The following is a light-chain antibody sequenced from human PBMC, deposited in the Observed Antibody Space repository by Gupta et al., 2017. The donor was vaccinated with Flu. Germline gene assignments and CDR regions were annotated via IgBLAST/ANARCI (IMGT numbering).Light chain of an antibody. J-gene: IGKJ1*01. CDR1: QSVSSSY. CDR2: GTS. CDR3: QQCGSSPKT. V-gene: IGKV3-20*01. Sequence: ELVLTQSPGTLSLSPGERATLSCRASQSVSSSYLAWYQQKPGQAPRLLIYGTSSRATAFPDRFSGSGSGTDFTLTITSLELEDFAVYYCQQCGSSPKTFGQGTKVEIK.